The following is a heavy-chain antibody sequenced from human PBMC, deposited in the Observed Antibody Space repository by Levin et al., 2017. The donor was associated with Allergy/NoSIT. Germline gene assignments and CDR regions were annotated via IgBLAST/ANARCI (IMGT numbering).Heavy chain of an antibody. J-gene: IGHJ4*02. CDR2: IIPILGIA. V-gene: IGHV1-69*02. CDR3: ARSRQGENDYLAY. Sequence: GASVKVSCKASGGTFSSYPISWVRQAPGQGLEWMGRIIPILGIANYAQKFQGRVTITADKSTSTAYMELSSLRSEDTAVYYCARSRQGENDYLAYWGQGTLVTVSS. D-gene: IGHD3-10*01. CDR1: GGTFSSYP.